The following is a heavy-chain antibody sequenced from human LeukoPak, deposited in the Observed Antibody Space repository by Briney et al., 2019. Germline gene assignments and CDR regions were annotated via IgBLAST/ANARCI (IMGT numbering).Heavy chain of an antibody. CDR3: AREGLYYDILTGYFGTDAFDI. CDR1: GFTFSSYS. J-gene: IGHJ3*02. V-gene: IGHV3-21*01. Sequence: GGSLRLSCAASGFTFSSYSMNWVRQAPGKGLEWVSSISSSSSYIYYADSVKGRFTISRDNAKNSLYLQMNSLRAEDTAVYYCAREGLYYDILTGYFGTDAFDIWGQGTMVTVSS. D-gene: IGHD3-9*01. CDR2: ISSSSSYI.